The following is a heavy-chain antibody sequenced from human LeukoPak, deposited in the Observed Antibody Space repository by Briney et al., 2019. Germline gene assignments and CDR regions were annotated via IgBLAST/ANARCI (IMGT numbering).Heavy chain of an antibody. V-gene: IGHV3-30*02. J-gene: IGHJ4*02. CDR1: GFTFSNYG. Sequence: GGSLRLSCAASGFTFSNYGMHWVRQAPGKGLEWVAFIQYDGSNKYYADSVKGRFTISRDNSKNTLYLQMNSLRAEDTAVYYCAKDWVYSSSWYYWGQGTLVTVSS. CDR3: AKDWVYSSSWYY. CDR2: IQYDGSNK. D-gene: IGHD6-13*01.